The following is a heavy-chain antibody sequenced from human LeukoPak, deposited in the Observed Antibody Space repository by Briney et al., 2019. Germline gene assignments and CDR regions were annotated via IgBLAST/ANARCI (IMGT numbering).Heavy chain of an antibody. D-gene: IGHD3-22*01. J-gene: IGHJ4*02. CDR3: AREVNNYYDSSGYYYVKAYFDY. V-gene: IGHV4-30-2*01. Sequence: SETLSLTCAVSGGSISSGGYSWSWIRQPPGKGLEWIGYIYHSGSTYYNPSLKSRVTISVDRSKNRFSLKLSSVTAADTAVYYCAREVNNYYDSSGYYYVKAYFDYWGQGTLVTVSS. CDR2: IYHSGST. CDR1: GGSISSGGYS.